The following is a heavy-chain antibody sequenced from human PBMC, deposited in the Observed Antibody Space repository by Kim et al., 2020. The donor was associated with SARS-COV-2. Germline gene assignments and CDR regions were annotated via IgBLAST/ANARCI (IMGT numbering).Heavy chain of an antibody. CDR3: ARFLGPTGPFDY. Sequence: ASVKVSCKASGYTFTGYYMHWVRQAPGQGLEWMGRINPNSGGTNYAQKFQGRVTMTRDTSISTAYMELSRLRSDDTAVYYCARFLGPTGPFDYWGQGTLVTVSS. CDR2: INPNSGGT. D-gene: IGHD4-17*01. V-gene: IGHV1-2*06. CDR1: GYTFTGYY. J-gene: IGHJ4*02.